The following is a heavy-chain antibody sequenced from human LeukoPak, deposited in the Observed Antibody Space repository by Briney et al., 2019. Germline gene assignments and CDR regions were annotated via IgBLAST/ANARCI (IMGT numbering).Heavy chain of an antibody. CDR1: GGSFSGYY. J-gene: IGHJ4*02. CDR3: ARQVRYSYGLFDY. D-gene: IGHD5-18*01. Sequence: SETLSLTCAVYGGSFSGYYWSWIRQPPGKGLEWIGEINHSGRNNYNPSLKSRVTISVDTSKNQFSLKLSSVTAADTAVYYCARQVRYSYGLFDYWGQGTLVTVSS. CDR2: INHSGRN. V-gene: IGHV4-34*01.